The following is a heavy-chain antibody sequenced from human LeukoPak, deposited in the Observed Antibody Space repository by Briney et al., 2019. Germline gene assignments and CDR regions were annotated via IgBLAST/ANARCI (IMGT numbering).Heavy chain of an antibody. J-gene: IGHJ5*02. Sequence: ASVKVSCKASGGTFSSYAISWVRRAPGQGPEWMGGIIPIFGTANYAQKFQGRVTITADKSTSTAYMELSSLRSEDTAVYYCARMIQYYYGSGSYLYPWGQGTPVTVSS. CDR3: ARMIQYYYGSGSYLYP. D-gene: IGHD3-10*01. CDR1: GGTFSSYA. CDR2: IIPIFGTA. V-gene: IGHV1-69*06.